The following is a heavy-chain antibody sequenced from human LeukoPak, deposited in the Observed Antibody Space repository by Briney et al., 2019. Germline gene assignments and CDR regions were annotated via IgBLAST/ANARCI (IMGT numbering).Heavy chain of an antibody. CDR3: SRSSDESKTGDY. CDR1: GGAFSHYY. CDR2: IHPSGST. Sequence: SETLSLTCAIYGGAFSHYYWSWIRQPPGKGLEWFGEIHPSGSTSFNPSLESRVSISKDTSKNQFSLKLTSVTAADTAVYYCSRSSDESKTGDYWGQGTLVTVSS. J-gene: IGHJ4*02. D-gene: IGHD6-25*01. V-gene: IGHV4-34*01.